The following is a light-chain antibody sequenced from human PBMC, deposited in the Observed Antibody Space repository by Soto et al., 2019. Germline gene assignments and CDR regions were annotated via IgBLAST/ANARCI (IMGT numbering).Light chain of an antibody. CDR2: YDD. CDR1: SFNIGDNA. V-gene: IGLV1-36*01. Sequence: QAVVTQPPSVADAPRQRVTISCSGSSFNIGDNAVNWYQQFPGKAPKLLIYYDDLLPSGVSDRFSGSKSGTSASLVISGLQSDDEADYYCSAWDDTLNGFVFGTGTKLTVL. J-gene: IGLJ1*01. CDR3: SAWDDTLNGFV.